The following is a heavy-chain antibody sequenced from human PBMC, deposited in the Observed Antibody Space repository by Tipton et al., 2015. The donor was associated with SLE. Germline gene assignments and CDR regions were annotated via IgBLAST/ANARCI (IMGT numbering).Heavy chain of an antibody. Sequence: TLSLTCAVYGGSFSGYYWSWIRQPPGKGLEWIGEINHSGSTNYNPSLKSRVTISVDTSKKQFSLKLSSVTDADTAVYYCANLRGYWFDRWVPGPPVTVPS. CDR1: GGSFSGYY. V-gene: IGHV4-34*01. J-gene: IGHJ5*02. D-gene: IGHD5-24*01. CDR3: ANLRGYWFDR. CDR2: INHSGST.